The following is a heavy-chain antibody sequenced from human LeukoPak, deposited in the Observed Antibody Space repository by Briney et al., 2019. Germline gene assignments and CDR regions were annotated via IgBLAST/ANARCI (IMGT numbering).Heavy chain of an antibody. V-gene: IGHV3-23*01. CDR2: ICGSVSGSGDCT. J-gene: IGHJ5*02. Sequence: GGSLRLSCAASGFSFGGYAMSWVRQAAGKGLEWVSEICGSVSGSGDCTHYADSVKGRFTISRDNSKNTLYLQMNSLRAEDTAVYYCAKDPDGDIVDWFDPWGQGTLVTVSS. D-gene: IGHD2-15*01. CDR3: AKDPDGDIVDWFDP. CDR1: GFSFGGYA.